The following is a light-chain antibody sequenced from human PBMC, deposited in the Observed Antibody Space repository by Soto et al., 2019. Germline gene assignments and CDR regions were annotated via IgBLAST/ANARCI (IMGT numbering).Light chain of an antibody. CDR3: QSYDSSLRGYV. CDR2: DNH. J-gene: IGLJ1*01. CDR1: SSNIGADYD. V-gene: IGLV1-40*01. Sequence: QSVLTQPPSVSGAPGQRVTISCTGSSSNIGADYDVHWYQQLPGTAPKLLIYDNHNRPPGVPDRFSGSKSGTSASLAITGLQAEDETDYYCQSYDSSLRGYVFGTGTKLTVL.